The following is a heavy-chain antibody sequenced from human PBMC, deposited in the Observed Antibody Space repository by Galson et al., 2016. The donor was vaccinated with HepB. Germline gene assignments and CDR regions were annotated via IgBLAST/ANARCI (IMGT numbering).Heavy chain of an antibody. CDR2: IAYNGRT. J-gene: IGHJ4*02. V-gene: IGHV4-59*01. D-gene: IGHD3-3*01. CDR3: ARQATFGVVTYFDL. Sequence: ETLSLTCTISGGSIRNYFWSWIRQPPGKGLEWIGYIAYNGRTNYNPSLKSRAIISMDTSKNYFSLRLSSVAAADTAVYYCARQATFGVVTYFDLWGQGTLVTVSS. CDR1: GGSIRNYF.